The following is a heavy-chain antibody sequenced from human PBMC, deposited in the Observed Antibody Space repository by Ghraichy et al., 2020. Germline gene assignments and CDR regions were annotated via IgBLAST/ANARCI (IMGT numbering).Heavy chain of an antibody. CDR3: ALAAAGILMYNWFDP. CDR1: GGSISSSSYY. J-gene: IGHJ5*02. V-gene: IGHV4-39*01. Sequence: SETLSLTCTVSGGSISSSSYYWGWIRQPPGKGLEWIGSIYYSGSTYYNPSLKSRVTISVDTSKNQFSLKLSSVTAADTAVYYCALAAAGILMYNWFDPWGQGTLVTVSS. D-gene: IGHD6-13*01. CDR2: IYYSGST.